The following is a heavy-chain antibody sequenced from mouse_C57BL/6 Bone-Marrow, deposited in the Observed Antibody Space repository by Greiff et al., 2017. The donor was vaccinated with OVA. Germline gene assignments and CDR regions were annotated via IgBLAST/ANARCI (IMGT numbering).Heavy chain of an antibody. Sequence: QVQLQQSGAELARPGASVKLSCKASGYTFTSYGISWVKQRTGQGLEWIGEIYPRSGNTYYNEKFKGKATLTADKSSSTAYMELRSLTSEDSAVYFCARKRITTGDYWYFDVWGTGTTVTVSS. CDR3: ARKRITTGDYWYFDV. V-gene: IGHV1-81*01. CDR1: GYTFTSYG. CDR2: IYPRSGNT. J-gene: IGHJ1*03. D-gene: IGHD1-1*01.